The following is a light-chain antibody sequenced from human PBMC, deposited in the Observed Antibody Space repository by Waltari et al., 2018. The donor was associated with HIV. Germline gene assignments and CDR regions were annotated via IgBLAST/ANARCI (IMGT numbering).Light chain of an antibody. V-gene: IGKV4-1*01. CDR1: QLIKNF. CDR3: QQYYSTPTVS. J-gene: IGKJ4*01. CDR2: WAA. Sequence: DFVMTQSPDSLAVSRGEGATANCRSSQLIKNFLAWYQQKPGQPPKLLISWAATRESGVPDRFSGSGSGTDFSLVISSLQPEDVAIYYCQQYYSTPTVSFGGGTRVEI.